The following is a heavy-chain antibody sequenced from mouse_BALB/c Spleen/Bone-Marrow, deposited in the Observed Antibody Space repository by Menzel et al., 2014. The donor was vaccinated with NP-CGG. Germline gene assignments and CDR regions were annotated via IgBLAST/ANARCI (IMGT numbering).Heavy chain of an antibody. CDR2: INPYNGDT. CDR3: ARSGYYGSSYFDY. J-gene: IGHJ2*01. Sequence: VQLQQSGPELVKPGASVKISCKASGYSFTGHFMNWVMQNHGKSLEWIGRINPYNGDTFYNQKFKGKATLTADKSSSTAHIELRSLASEDSAVYYCARSGYYGSSYFDYWGQGTTLTVSS. D-gene: IGHD1-1*01. V-gene: IGHV1-20*02. CDR1: GYSFTGHF.